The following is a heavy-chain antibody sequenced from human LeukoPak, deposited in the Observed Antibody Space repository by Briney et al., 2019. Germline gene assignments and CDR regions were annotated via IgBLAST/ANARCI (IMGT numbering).Heavy chain of an antibody. CDR1: GYTFTGYY. CDR3: ARNLRLRLGELTCLGY. V-gene: IGHV1-2*02. CDR2: INPNSGGT. Sequence: ASVKVSCKASGYTFTGYYMHWVRQAPGQGLEWMGWINPNSGGTNYAQKFQGRVTMTRDTSISTAYMELSRLRSDDTAVYYCARNLRLRLGELTCLGYWGQGTLVTVSS. D-gene: IGHD3-16*01. J-gene: IGHJ4*02.